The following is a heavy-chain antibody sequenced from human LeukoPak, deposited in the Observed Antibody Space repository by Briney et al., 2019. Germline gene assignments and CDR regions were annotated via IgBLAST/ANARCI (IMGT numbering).Heavy chain of an antibody. CDR1: GFTFSSYA. D-gene: IGHD3-10*01. J-gene: IGHJ4*02. CDR3: AKDRVQTPLKY. CDR2: ISGSGNST. Sequence: GGSLRLSCAASGFTFSSYAMSWVRQAPGKGLEWVSAISGSGNSTFYADSVKGRFTISRDNSKNTLYLQMNSLRAEDTAVYYCAKDRVQTPLKYLGQGTLVTVSS. V-gene: IGHV3-23*01.